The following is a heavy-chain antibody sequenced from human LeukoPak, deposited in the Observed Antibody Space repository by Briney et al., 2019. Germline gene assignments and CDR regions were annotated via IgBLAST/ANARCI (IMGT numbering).Heavy chain of an antibody. D-gene: IGHD2-2*01. V-gene: IGHV1-69*04. CDR3: ARAGLDIVVVPAAKTNTN. J-gene: IGHJ4*02. CDR2: IIPILGIA. CDR1: GGTFSSYA. Sequence: SVTVSCKASGGTFSSYAISWVRQAPGQGLEWMGRIIPILGIANYAQKFQGRVTITADKSTSTAYMELSSLRSEDTAVYYCARAGLDIVVVPAAKTNTNWGQGTLVTVSS.